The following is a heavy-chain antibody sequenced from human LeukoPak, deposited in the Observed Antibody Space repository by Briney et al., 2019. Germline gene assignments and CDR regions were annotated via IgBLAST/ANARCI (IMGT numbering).Heavy chain of an antibody. CDR3: ARAVGVSSSTSCYH. J-gene: IGHJ4*02. D-gene: IGHD2-2*01. CDR2: INPNSGGT. Sequence: ASVKVSCKASGYTFTGYYMHWVRQAPGQGFEWMGWINPNSGGTNYAQKFQGRVTMTRDTSISTAYMELSRLRSDDTAVYYCARAVGVSSSTSCYHWGQGTLVTVSS. CDR1: GYTFTGYY. V-gene: IGHV1-2*02.